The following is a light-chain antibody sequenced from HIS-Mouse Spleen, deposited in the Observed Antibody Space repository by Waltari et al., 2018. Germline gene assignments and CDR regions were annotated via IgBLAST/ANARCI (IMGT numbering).Light chain of an antibody. CDR3: QQSYSTPRT. J-gene: IGKJ1*01. CDR1: QSISSY. CDR2: AAS. Sequence: DIQMTQSPSSLSASVGYRATITCRASQSISSYLNWYQQKPGKAPKLLIYAASSLQSGVPSRFSGSGSGTDFTLTISSLQPEDFATYYCQQSYSTPRTFGQGTKVEIK. V-gene: IGKV1-39*01.